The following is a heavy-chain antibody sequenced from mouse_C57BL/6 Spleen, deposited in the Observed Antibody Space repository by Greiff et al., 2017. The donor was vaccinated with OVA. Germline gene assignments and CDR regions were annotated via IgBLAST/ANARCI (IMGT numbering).Heavy chain of an antibody. V-gene: IGHV1-61*01. D-gene: IGHD3-2*02. CDR1: GYTFTSYW. CDR2: IYPSDSET. J-gene: IGHJ2*01. CDR3: ARPSSGPFDY. Sequence: QVQLQQPGAELVRPGSSVKLSRKASGYTFTSYWMDWVKQRPGQGLEWIGNIYPSDSETHYNQKFKDKATLTVDKSSSTAYMQLSSLTSEDSAVYYCARPSSGPFDYWGQGTTLTVSS.